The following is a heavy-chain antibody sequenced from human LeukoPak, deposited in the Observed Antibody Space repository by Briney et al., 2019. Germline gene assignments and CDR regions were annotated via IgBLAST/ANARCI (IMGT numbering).Heavy chain of an antibody. Sequence: GASVSVSCTASGYTFTSYDINWVREAPGQGLEWMGWMNPNSGNTGYAQKFQGRVTTTRNTSISTAYMELSSLRSEDTAVYYCAIEHPRRVRNYYYYMDVWGKGTTVTVSS. CDR3: AIEHPRRVRNYYYYMDV. J-gene: IGHJ6*03. V-gene: IGHV1-8*03. CDR2: MNPNSGNT. CDR1: GYTFTSYD. D-gene: IGHD4/OR15-4a*01.